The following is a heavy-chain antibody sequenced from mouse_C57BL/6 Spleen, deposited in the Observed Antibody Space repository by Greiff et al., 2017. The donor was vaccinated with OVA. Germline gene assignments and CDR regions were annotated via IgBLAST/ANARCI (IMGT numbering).Heavy chain of an antibody. J-gene: IGHJ3*01. CDR2: INPNNGGT. Sequence: EVQLQQSGPELVKPGASVKISCKASGYTFTDYYMNWVKQSHGKSLEWIGDINPNNGGTSYNQKFKGKATLTVDKSSSTAYMELRSLTSYDSAVYYCASWGPVSFAYWGQGTLVTVSA. CDR1: GYTFTDYY. V-gene: IGHV1-26*01. CDR3: ASWGPVSFAY.